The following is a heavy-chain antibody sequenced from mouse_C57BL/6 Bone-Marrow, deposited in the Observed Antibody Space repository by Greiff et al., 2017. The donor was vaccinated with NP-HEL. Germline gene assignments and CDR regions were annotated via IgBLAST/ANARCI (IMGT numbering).Heavy chain of an antibody. J-gene: IGHJ4*01. CDR3: ARRSYYYGSKDYAMDY. CDR1: GYTFTDYY. CDR2: IFPGSGST. Sequence: QVQLQQSGPELVKPGASVKISCKASGYTFTDYYINWVKQRPGQGLEWIGWIFPGSGSTYYNEKFKGKATLTVDKSSSTAYMLLSSLTSEDSAVYFCARRSYYYGSKDYAMDYWGQGTSVTVSS. D-gene: IGHD1-1*01. V-gene: IGHV1-75*01.